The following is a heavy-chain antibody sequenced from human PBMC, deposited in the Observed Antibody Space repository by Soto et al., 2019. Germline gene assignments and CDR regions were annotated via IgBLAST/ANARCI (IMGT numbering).Heavy chain of an antibody. CDR2: IYYSGST. CDR1: GGSISSSSYY. D-gene: IGHD2-15*01. V-gene: IGHV4-39*01. J-gene: IGHJ4*02. CDR3: ARHTPAISISDH. Sequence: SQTLCLTCTVSGGSISSSSYYRGWIRQPPGKGLEWIGSIYYSGSTYYNPSLKSRVTISVDTSKNQFSLKLSSVTAADTAVYYCARHTPAISISDHWGQGTLVTVPQ.